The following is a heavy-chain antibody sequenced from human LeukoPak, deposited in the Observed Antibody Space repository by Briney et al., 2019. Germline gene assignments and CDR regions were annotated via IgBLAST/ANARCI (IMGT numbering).Heavy chain of an antibody. D-gene: IGHD6-19*01. J-gene: IGHJ3*02. CDR3: ARDTSPSSSSSYFDAVDR. CDR1: GFTFSNDW. V-gene: IGHV3-7*01. CDR2: INKDGSKK. Sequence: PGGSLRLSCASSGFTFSNDWVTWVRQAQGKGLEWVANINKDGSKKNYVDSVKGRFTISRDNSKNSLFLQMNSLRAEDTAIYYCARDTSPSSSSSYFDAVDRWGQGTMVTVSS.